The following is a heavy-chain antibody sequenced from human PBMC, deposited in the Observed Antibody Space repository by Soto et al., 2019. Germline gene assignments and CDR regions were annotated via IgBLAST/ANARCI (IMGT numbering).Heavy chain of an antibody. CDR2: IYHSGST. J-gene: IGHJ4*02. D-gene: IGHD1-26*01. CDR3: ARQASYLGYFDS. CDR1: GGSISGTIW. V-gene: IGHV4-4*02. Sequence: SETLSLTCAVSGGSISGTIWWSWVRQSPGKGLEWIGEIYHSGSTNYNPSLQSRVTISVDTSKNQFSLKMTSVTAADTAVYYCARQASYLGYFDSWGQGALVTV.